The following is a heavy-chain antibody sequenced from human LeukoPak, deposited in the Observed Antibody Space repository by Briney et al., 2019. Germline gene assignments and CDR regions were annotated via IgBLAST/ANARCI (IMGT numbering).Heavy chain of an antibody. CDR3: AKDGYSNPYYFDY. Sequence: TGGSLRLSCAASGFTFSSYAMSWVRQAPGKGLEWVSAISGSGGSTYYADSVKGRFTISRDNSKNTLYLQMNSLRAGDTAVYYCAKDGYSNPYYFDYWGQGTLVTVSS. D-gene: IGHD4-11*01. V-gene: IGHV3-23*01. J-gene: IGHJ4*02. CDR1: GFTFSSYA. CDR2: ISGSGGST.